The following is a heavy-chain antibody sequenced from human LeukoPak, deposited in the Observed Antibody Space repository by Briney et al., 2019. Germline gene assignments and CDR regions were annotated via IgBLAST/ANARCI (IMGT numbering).Heavy chain of an antibody. V-gene: IGHV5-51*01. CDR2: IYPGDSDT. J-gene: IGHJ6*02. Sequence: GESLKISCKGSGYSFTSYWIGWGRQMPGKGLEWMGIIYPGDSDTRYSPSFQGQVTISADKSISTAYLQWSSLKASDTAMYYCARSSRLYGSGSYSHYYYYGMDVWGQGTTVTVSS. CDR1: GYSFTSYW. D-gene: IGHD3-10*01. CDR3: ARSSRLYGSGSYSHYYYYGMDV.